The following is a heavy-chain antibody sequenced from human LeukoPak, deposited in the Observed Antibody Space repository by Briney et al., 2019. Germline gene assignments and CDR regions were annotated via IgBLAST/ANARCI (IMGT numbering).Heavy chain of an antibody. CDR1: GFTFSSYW. J-gene: IGHJ4*02. V-gene: IGHV3-74*03. CDR2: IKTDGSMT. CDR3: ARGGYSPVDY. D-gene: IGHD4-23*01. Sequence: PGGSLRLSCEASGFTFSSYWMHWVRQAPGKGLVWVSHIKTDGSMTKNADSQKGRFTISRDNAKNTLYLQMNSLRAEDTAVYYCARGGYSPVDYWGQGTLVTVSS.